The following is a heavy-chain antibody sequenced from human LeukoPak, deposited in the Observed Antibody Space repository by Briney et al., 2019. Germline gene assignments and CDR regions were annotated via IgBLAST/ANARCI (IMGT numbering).Heavy chain of an antibody. Sequence: SETLSLTCTVSGGSISSSRYYWGWIRQPPGKGLEWIGSIYYSGSTYYNPSLKSRVTISVDTSKNQFSLKLSSVTAADTAVYYCARHHRAYGSGFEFDYWGQGTLVTVSS. CDR2: IYYSGST. CDR3: ARHHRAYGSGFEFDY. D-gene: IGHD3-10*01. CDR1: GGSISSSRYY. J-gene: IGHJ4*02. V-gene: IGHV4-39*01.